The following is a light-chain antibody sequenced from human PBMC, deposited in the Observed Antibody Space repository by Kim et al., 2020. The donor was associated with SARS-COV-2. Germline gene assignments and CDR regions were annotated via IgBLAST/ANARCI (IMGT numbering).Light chain of an antibody. CDR1: QSVSSY. CDR3: QQRSNWPPWT. V-gene: IGKV3-11*01. CDR2: DAS. J-gene: IGKJ1*01. Sequence: YPGDRATLSCSASQSVSSYLAWYQQKPGQAPRLLIYDASNRATGIPARFSGSGPGTDFTLTISSLEPEDFAVYYCQQRSNWPPWTFGQGTKVDIK.